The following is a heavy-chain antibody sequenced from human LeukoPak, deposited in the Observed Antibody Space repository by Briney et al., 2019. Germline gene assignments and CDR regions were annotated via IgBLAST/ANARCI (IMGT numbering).Heavy chain of an antibody. J-gene: IGHJ6*03. CDR3: AREIAVVPAAMIRYYYYYMDV. V-gene: IGHV4-61*02. CDR2: IYTSGST. Sequence: PSETLSLTCTVSGGSISSGSYYWSWIRQPAGKGLEWIGRIYTSGSTNYNPSLKSRVTISVDTSKNQFSLKLSSVTAADTAVYYCAREIAVVPAAMIRYYYYYMDVWGKGTTVTVSS. CDR1: GGSISSGSYY. D-gene: IGHD2-2*01.